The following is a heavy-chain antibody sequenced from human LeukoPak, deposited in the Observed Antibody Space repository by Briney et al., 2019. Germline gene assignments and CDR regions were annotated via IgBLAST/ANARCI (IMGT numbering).Heavy chain of an antibody. V-gene: IGHV3-48*01. Sequence: GGSLRLSCAASGFTFSGYSMNWVRQAPGKGLEWISYISTGGGTIYYADSVRGRFTISRDKAKNSLYLQMNSLRAEDTAVYYCAKDEEWGRKFDSWGQGTLVTVSS. CDR2: ISTGGGTI. CDR3: AKDEEWGRKFDS. D-gene: IGHD1-26*01. J-gene: IGHJ4*02. CDR1: GFTFSGYS.